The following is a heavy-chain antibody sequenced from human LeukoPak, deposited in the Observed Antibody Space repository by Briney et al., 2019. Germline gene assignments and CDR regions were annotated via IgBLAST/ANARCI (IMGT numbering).Heavy chain of an antibody. J-gene: IGHJ4*02. D-gene: IGHD3-3*01. V-gene: IGHV1-18*01. CDR2: ISSYNGNT. CDR1: GVAFTIYG. Sequence: ASVSVSSTASGVAFTIYGIGAGRRGPGGGLGCVVGISSYNGNTNYAQKLQGRVTMTTDTSTSTAYMELRSLRSEDTAVYYCAIGYHYDFWSGYSYFDYWGQGTLVTVSS. CDR3: AIGYHYDFWSGYSYFDY.